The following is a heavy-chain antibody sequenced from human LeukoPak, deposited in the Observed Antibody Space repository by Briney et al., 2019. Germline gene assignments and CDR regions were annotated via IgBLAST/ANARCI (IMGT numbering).Heavy chain of an antibody. CDR2: ISGSGGST. Sequence: GGSLRLSCAASGFTFSSYAMSWDRQAPGKGLEWVSAISGSGGSTYYADSVKGRFTISRDNSKNTLYLQMNSLRAEDTAVYYCAKGKRNIAARAAAFDYWGQGTLVTVSS. V-gene: IGHV3-23*01. J-gene: IGHJ4*02. CDR1: GFTFSSYA. D-gene: IGHD6-6*01. CDR3: AKGKRNIAARAAAFDY.